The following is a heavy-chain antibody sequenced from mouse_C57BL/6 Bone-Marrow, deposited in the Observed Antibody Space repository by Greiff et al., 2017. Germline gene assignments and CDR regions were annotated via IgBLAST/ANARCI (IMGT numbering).Heavy chain of an antibody. V-gene: IGHV5-9*01. D-gene: IGHD1-1*01. Sequence: EVKVEESGGGLVKPGGSLKLSCAASGFTFSSYTMSWVRQTPGKRLEWVATISGGGGNTYYPDSVKGRFTISRDNAKNTLYLQMSSLRSEDTALXYCARGDYGDYYAMDYWGQGTSVTVSA. CDR2: ISGGGGNT. CDR1: GFTFSSYT. CDR3: ARGDYGDYYAMDY. J-gene: IGHJ4*01.